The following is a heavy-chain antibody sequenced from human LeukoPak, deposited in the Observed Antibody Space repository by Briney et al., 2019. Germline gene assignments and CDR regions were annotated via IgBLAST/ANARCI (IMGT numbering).Heavy chain of an antibody. Sequence: ASVKVSCKASEYTFTRHTIHWVRQAPGQRLEWMGWINAGNGDTKYSQNFQGTVSITRDTSASTAYMELSSLRSEDTAVYYCARHSGELLIRNYFDYWGQGTLVTVSS. CDR2: INAGNGDT. V-gene: IGHV1-3*01. D-gene: IGHD1-26*01. J-gene: IGHJ4*02. CDR1: EYTFTRHT. CDR3: ARHSGELLIRNYFDY.